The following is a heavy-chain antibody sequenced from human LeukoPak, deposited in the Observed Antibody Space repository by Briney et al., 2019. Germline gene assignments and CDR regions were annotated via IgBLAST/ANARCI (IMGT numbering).Heavy chain of an antibody. V-gene: IGHV4-59*01. Sequence: SGTLSLTCTVSGGTISSYYWSWIRQPPGKGLEWIGYIYYSGSTNYNPSLKSRVTISVDTSKNQFSLKLSSVTAADTAVYYCARDRGITMVRGVITYGMDVWGQGTTVTVSS. CDR1: GGTISSYY. CDR2: IYYSGST. D-gene: IGHD3-10*01. CDR3: ARDRGITMVRGVITYGMDV. J-gene: IGHJ6*02.